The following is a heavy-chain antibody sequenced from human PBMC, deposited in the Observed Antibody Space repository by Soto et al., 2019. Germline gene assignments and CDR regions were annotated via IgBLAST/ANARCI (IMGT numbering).Heavy chain of an antibody. J-gene: IGHJ6*02. CDR3: ARDRVFLSCSSPLMPLRFGLDV. V-gene: IGHV4-61*01. CDR1: GGSVSSDYYY. D-gene: IGHD6-13*01. Sequence: SETLSLTCTVSGGSVSSDYYYWSWIRQPPGKGLEWIGYIYYMGATNYNPSLKSRVTMSVDTSKNQFSLKLKPVPAAASPVYYCARDRVFLSCSSPLMPLRFGLDVWGQGTKV. CDR2: IYYMGAT.